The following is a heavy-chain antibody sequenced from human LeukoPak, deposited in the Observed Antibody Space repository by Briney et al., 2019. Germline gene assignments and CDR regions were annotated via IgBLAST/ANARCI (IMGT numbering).Heavy chain of an antibody. CDR1: GYTFTSYY. J-gene: IGHJ4*02. CDR2: INPSGGST. V-gene: IGHV1-46*01. D-gene: IGHD2-15*01. Sequence: ASVKVSCKASGYTFTSYYMHWVRQAPGQGLEWMGIINPSGGSTSYAQKFQGRVTMTRDMSTSTVYMELSSLRSEDTAVYYCARGGYCSGGSCYVSGYSFDYWGQGTLVTVSS. CDR3: ARGGYCSGGSCYVSGYSFDY.